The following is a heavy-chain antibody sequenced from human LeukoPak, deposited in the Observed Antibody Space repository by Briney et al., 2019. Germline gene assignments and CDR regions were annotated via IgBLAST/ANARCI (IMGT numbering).Heavy chain of an antibody. CDR2: IYYSGST. CDR1: GGSISSGDYY. CDR3: ARGNYDDAFDI. V-gene: IGHV4-30-4*01. J-gene: IGHJ3*02. D-gene: IGHD1-7*01. Sequence: SQTPSLTCTVSGGSISSGDYYWSWIRQPPGKGLEWIGYIYYSGSTYYNPSLKSRVSISVDTSKNQFSLKLSSVTAADTAVYYCARGNYDDAFDIWGQGTMVTVSS.